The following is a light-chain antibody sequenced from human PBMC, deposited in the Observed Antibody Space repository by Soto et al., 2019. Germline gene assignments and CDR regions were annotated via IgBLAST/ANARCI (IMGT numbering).Light chain of an antibody. Sequence: EIVLTKSPANLSLSPGERATLSCRASQSVSSYLAWYQQKPGQAPRLLIHGASSRASGIPDRFSGSGSGTDFTLTISRLQPEDFAVYYCQQYASTRWTFGQGTKVDIK. CDR1: QSVSSY. CDR2: GAS. V-gene: IGKV3-20*01. CDR3: QQYASTRWT. J-gene: IGKJ1*01.